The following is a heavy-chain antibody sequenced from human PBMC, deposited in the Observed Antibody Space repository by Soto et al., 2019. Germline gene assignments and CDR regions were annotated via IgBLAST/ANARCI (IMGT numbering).Heavy chain of an antibody. Sequence: QVQLQQWGAGLLKPSETLSLTCAVYGGSFRGYYWSWIRQPPGKGLEWIGEINHSGSTNYNPSLKSRVTISVDTSKNQFSLKLSSVTAADTGVYYCARGIVVVVAAYGMDVWGQGTTVTVSS. V-gene: IGHV4-34*01. D-gene: IGHD2-15*01. CDR3: ARGIVVVVAAYGMDV. CDR1: GGSFRGYY. J-gene: IGHJ6*02. CDR2: INHSGST.